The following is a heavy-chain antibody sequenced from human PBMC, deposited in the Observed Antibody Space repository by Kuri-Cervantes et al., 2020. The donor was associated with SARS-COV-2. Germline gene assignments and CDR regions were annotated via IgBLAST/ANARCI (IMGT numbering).Heavy chain of an antibody. CDR2: INPNSGGT. D-gene: IGHD3-10*01. Sequence: ASGKVSWKAFGNTFSSYYMYWVRQAPGQGLEWMGWINPNSGGTNYAQNFQGWVTMTRDTSISTAYMELSRLRSDDTAVYYCARGMVRGIIQYYYYAMDVWGQGTTVTVSS. J-gene: IGHJ6*02. CDR1: GNTFSSYY. V-gene: IGHV1-2*04. CDR3: ARGMVRGIIQYYYYAMDV.